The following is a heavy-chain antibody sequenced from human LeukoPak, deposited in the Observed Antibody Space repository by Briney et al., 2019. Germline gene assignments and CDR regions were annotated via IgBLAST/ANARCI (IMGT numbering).Heavy chain of an antibody. Sequence: GGSPRLSCAASGFTFSDYYMSWIRQAPGKGLEWVSYISSSGSTIYYADSVKGRFTISRDNAKNSLYLQMHSLTAEDTAVYYCARDITNLLNWFDPWGQGTWSPSPQ. D-gene: IGHD1-14*01. CDR3: ARDITNLLNWFDP. V-gene: IGHV3-11*01. J-gene: IGHJ5*02. CDR2: ISSSGSTI. CDR1: GFTFSDYY.